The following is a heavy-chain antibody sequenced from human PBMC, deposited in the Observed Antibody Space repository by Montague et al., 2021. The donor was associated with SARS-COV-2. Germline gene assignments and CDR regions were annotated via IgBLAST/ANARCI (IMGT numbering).Heavy chain of an antibody. CDR2: IYYSGST. Sequence: SETLSLTCTVSGGSVSSYYWSWIRQSPGKGLQWPGYIYYSGSTDYSPSLKSRVTMSVDTSKNQLSLRLNSVTTADTAVYFCARAGGFYDYWSGYSSSAGFFDPWGQGILVTVSS. D-gene: IGHD3-3*01. V-gene: IGHV4-59*02. CDR3: ARAGGFYDYWSGYSSSAGFFDP. J-gene: IGHJ5*02. CDR1: GGSVSSYY.